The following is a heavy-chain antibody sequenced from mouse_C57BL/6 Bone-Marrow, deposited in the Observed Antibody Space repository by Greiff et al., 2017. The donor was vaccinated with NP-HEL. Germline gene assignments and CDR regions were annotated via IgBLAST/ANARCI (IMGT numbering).Heavy chain of an antibody. D-gene: IGHD1-1*02. V-gene: IGHV1-69*01. Sequence: VQLQESGAELVMPGASVKLSCKASGYTFTSYWMHWVKQRPGQGLEWIGEIDPSDSYTNYNQKFKGKSTLTVDKSSSTAYMQLSSLTSEDSAVYYCARSLFYAMDYWGQGTSVTGSS. CDR3: ARSLFYAMDY. CDR1: GYTFTSYW. CDR2: IDPSDSYT. J-gene: IGHJ4*01.